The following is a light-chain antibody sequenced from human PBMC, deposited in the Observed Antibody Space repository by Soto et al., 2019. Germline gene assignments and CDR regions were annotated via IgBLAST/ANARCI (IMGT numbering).Light chain of an antibody. Sequence: SYELTQPPSVSVAPGKTAKITCGGSNIGSKSVHWYQQKPGQAPVLVIYYDTDRPSGVPERLSGSNSGSTAALTISRVEAGDEADYYCQVWDIGSGVIFGGETKLTVL. J-gene: IGLJ2*01. CDR1: NIGSKS. CDR2: YDT. CDR3: QVWDIGSGVI. V-gene: IGLV3-21*04.